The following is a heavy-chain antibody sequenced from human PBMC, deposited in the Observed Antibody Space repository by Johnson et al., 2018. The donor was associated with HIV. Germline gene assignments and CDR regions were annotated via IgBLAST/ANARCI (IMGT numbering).Heavy chain of an antibody. J-gene: IGHJ3*02. CDR3: ARLRGAFDI. V-gene: IGHV3-33*01. CDR1: GFTFSSYG. Sequence: VQLVESGGGVVHPGRSLRLSCVGSGFTFSSYGMHWVHQAPGKGLDWVAVIWYDGTNKYYADSVKGRFNISRDNSKNTLYLQMHSLRAEDTAVYYCARLRGAFDIWGQGTMVTVSS. CDR2: IWYDGTNK.